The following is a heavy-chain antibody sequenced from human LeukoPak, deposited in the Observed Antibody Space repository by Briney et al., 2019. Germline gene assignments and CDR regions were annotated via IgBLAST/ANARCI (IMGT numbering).Heavy chain of an antibody. J-gene: IGHJ4*02. D-gene: IGHD1-14*01. V-gene: IGHV3-7*01. CDR2: INEDGGER. Sequence: GGSLRLSCAASGFTLNRYWMSWVRQAPGKGLEWVANINEDGGERHYVDSVKGRFTISRDNAKNSLYLQMNILRAEDTAVYYCARGGNLENWGGGTLVTVSS. CDR1: GFTLNRYW. CDR3: ARGGNLEN.